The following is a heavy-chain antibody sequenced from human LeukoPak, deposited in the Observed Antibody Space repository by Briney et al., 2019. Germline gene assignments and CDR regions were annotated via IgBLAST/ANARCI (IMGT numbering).Heavy chain of an antibody. D-gene: IGHD6-6*01. V-gene: IGHV3-23*01. CDR2: ISASGVST. Sequence: GGSLRLSCAASGFTFSSYSMNWVRQAPGKGLEWLSSISASGVSTYYADSVKGRFTVARDISKNTLFLRMNSLRGEDTALYYCAKDLGQSNSWYFFDNWGQGVLVTVSS. CDR3: AKDLGQSNSWYFFDN. J-gene: IGHJ4*02. CDR1: GFTFSSYS.